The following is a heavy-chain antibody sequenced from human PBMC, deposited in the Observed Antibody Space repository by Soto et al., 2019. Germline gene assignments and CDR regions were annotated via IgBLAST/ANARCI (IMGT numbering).Heavy chain of an antibody. D-gene: IGHD1-1*01. J-gene: IGHJ4*02. CDR2: INAGNGNT. Sequence: ASVKVSCKASGYTFTSYAMHWVRQAPGQRLEWMGWINAGNGNTKYSQKFQGRVTITRDTSASTAYMELSSLRSEDTAVYYCARAPLDDRYNLAYSGQGTLVTVSS. CDR3: ARAPLDDRYNLAY. CDR1: GYTFTSYA. V-gene: IGHV1-3*01.